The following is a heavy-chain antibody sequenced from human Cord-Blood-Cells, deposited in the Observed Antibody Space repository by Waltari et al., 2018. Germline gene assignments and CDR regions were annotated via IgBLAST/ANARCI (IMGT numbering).Heavy chain of an antibody. CDR1: GGSISSSNW. V-gene: IGHV4-4*02. Sequence: QVQLQESGPGLVKPSGTLSLTCAVSGGSISSSNWWSWVRQPPGKGLEWIGEIYHSGSTNYNPSLKSRVTISVDKSKNQFSLKLSSVTAADTAVYYCARDRRIVATSYYYYYSMDVWGQGTTVTVSS. CDR3: ARDRRIVATSYYYYYSMDV. CDR2: IYHSGST. J-gene: IGHJ6*02. D-gene: IGHD5-12*01.